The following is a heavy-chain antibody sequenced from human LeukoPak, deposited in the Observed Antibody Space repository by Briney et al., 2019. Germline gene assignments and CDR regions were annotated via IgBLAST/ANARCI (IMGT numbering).Heavy chain of an antibody. CDR1: GFTFSSYS. V-gene: IGHV3-48*01. Sequence: QPGGSLRLSCSASGFTFSSYSVNWVRQAPGKGLEWISYISSTSSTMYYADSVKGRFTISRDNAKNSLYLQMNSLRAEDTAVYYCARDMGNDLWAFDIWGQGTMVTVSS. D-gene: IGHD1-1*01. CDR2: ISSTSSTM. CDR3: ARDMGNDLWAFDI. J-gene: IGHJ3*02.